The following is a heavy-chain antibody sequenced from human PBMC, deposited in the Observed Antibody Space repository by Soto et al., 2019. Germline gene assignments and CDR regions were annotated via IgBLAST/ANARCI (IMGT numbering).Heavy chain of an antibody. V-gene: IGHV3-23*01. CDR2: ISGVGGST. CDR1: GFTFGSFA. CDR3: AGGGGRGIFNYTALDV. D-gene: IGHD3-16*01. J-gene: IGHJ6*01. Sequence: EVQLLESGGGLVHPGGSLRLSCSASGFTFGSFAMSWVRQVPGKGLEWVSSISGVGGSTYYADSVQGRFTISRDNSNNTLDLQMGGLRAEDSAVFYCAGGGGRGIFNYTALDVW.